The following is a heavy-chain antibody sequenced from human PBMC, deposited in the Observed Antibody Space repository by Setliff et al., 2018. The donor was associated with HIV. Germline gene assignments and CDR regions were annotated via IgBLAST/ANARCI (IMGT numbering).Heavy chain of an antibody. J-gene: IGHJ6*03. CDR3: VRTYYDILTGYGGFYYMDV. V-gene: IGHV3-30*02. D-gene: IGHD3-9*01. CDR2: IRYDGSNK. CDR1: GFTFSSYA. Sequence: GGSLRLSCAASGFTFSSYAMHWVRQAPGKGLEWVAFIRYDGSNKNYADSVKGRFTISRDNAKNSLYLQMNSLRAEDTAVYYCVRTYYDILTGYGGFYYMDVWGKGTTVTVSS.